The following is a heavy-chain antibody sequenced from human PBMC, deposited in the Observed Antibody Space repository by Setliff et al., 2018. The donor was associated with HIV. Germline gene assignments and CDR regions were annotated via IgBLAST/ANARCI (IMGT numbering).Heavy chain of an antibody. Sequence: GGSLRLSCAASGFTFSSFGMHWVRQAPGKGLEWVSYISSSSSYTHYADSVKGRFTISRDNAKNSLYLQMNSLRAEDTTIYYCAKLEYGGNADYWGQGTLVTVSS. CDR3: AKLEYGGNADY. V-gene: IGHV3-21*05. CDR2: ISSSSSYT. J-gene: IGHJ4*02. D-gene: IGHD2-15*01. CDR1: GFTFSSFG.